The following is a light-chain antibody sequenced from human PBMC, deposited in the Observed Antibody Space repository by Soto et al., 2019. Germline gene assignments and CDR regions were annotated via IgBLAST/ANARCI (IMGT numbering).Light chain of an antibody. CDR3: QQYHDYWT. CDR1: QSISGW. J-gene: IGKJ1*01. Sequence: DIQMTQSPSTLSASIGDRVTITCRASQSISGWLAWYQQKPGKAPKLLISDVSSLESGVPSRFSGSGSGTECTLAFSSLQPDDFAVYYCQQYHDYWTFGPGTKVEVK. V-gene: IGKV1-5*01. CDR2: DVS.